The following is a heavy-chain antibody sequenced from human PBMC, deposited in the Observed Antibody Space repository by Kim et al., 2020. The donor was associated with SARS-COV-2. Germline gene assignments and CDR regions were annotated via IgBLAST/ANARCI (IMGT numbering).Heavy chain of an antibody. CDR3: ARDLLVAAAGYYYYYGMDV. V-gene: IGHV3-11*01. Sequence: GGSLRLSCAASGFTFSDYYMSWIRQAPGKGLEWVSYISSSGSTIYYADSVKGRFTISRDNAKNSLYLQMNSLRAEDTAVYYCARDLLVAAAGYYYYYGMDVWGPGTTVTVSS. D-gene: IGHD6-13*01. CDR2: ISSSGSTI. CDR1: GFTFSDYY. J-gene: IGHJ6*02.